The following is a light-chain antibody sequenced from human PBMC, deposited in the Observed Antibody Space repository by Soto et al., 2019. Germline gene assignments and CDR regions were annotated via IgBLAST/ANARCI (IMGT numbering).Light chain of an antibody. Sequence: QSAPTQPASVSWAPGQSIIISRPGNNREGFGYNYVSWYQQHPGKAPKFMIYDVSNRPSGVSNRFSGSKSGNTASLTISGLQAEDEADYYCSSYTTSNTRQIVFGTGTKVTVL. CDR2: DVS. J-gene: IGLJ1*01. CDR3: SSYTTSNTRQIV. CDR1: NREGFGYNY. V-gene: IGLV2-14*01.